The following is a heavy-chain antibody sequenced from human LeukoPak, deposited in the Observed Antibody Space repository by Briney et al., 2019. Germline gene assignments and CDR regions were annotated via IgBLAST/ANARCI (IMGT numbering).Heavy chain of an antibody. V-gene: IGHV4-61*02. CDR2: IYTSGST. J-gene: IGHJ6*03. CDR1: GGSIGSGGYY. Sequence: SETLSLTCTVSGGSIGSGGYYWSWIRQPPGKGLEWIGRIYTSGSTNYNPSLKSRVTISVDTSKNQFSLKLSSVTAADTAVYYCASTNLNYYYMDVWGKGTTVTVSS. CDR3: ASTNLNYYYMDV.